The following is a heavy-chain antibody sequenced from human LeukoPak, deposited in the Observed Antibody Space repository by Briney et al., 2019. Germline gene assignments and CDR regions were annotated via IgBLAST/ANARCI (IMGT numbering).Heavy chain of an antibody. Sequence: GESLKISCKGSGYSFTSYWIGWVRQMPGKGLEWMGIIYPGDSDTRYSPSFQGQVTISADKSISTAYLQWSSLNASDTAMYYCARRTYYYDSSGYSSGAGYWFDPWGQGTLVTVSS. V-gene: IGHV5-51*01. CDR2: IYPGDSDT. CDR1: GYSFTSYW. CDR3: ARRTYYYDSSGYSSGAGYWFDP. D-gene: IGHD3-22*01. J-gene: IGHJ5*02.